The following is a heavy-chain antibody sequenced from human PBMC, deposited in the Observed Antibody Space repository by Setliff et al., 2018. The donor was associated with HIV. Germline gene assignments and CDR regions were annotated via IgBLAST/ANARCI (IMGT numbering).Heavy chain of an antibody. Sequence: NPSETLSLTCDVSGFSISSRYYWGWIRQSPGKGLEWIGNIYHTGSSYYNPSLNDRATISLDTSKNQFSLKLNSVTAADTAVYYCARDVPDLVISVYGFWGQGIPVTVSS. V-gene: IGHV4-38-2*02. J-gene: IGHJ4*02. D-gene: IGHD3-22*01. CDR3: ARDVPDLVISVYGF. CDR2: IYHTGSS. CDR1: GFSISSRYY.